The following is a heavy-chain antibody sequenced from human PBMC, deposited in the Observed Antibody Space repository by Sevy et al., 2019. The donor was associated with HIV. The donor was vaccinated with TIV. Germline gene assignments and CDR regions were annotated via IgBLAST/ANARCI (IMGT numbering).Heavy chain of an antibody. CDR3: ARLFSCGGDCYYLDY. D-gene: IGHD2-21*02. CDR1: GFTFSNYD. CDR2: ISHDGNYK. V-gene: IGHV3-30-3*01. Sequence: GGSLRLSCAASGFTFSNYDMHWVRQAPGKGLEWVAVISHDGNYKNYADSVKVRFTISRYDFKNTLYLQMSSLRPEDTAVYFCARLFSCGGDCYYLDYWGQGALVTVSS. J-gene: IGHJ4*02.